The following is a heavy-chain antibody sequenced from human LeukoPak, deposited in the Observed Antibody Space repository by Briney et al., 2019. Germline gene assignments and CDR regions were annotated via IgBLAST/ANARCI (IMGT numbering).Heavy chain of an antibody. V-gene: IGHV1-69*01. Sequence: SVKVSCKASGGTFSSYAISWVRQAPGQGLEWMGGIIPIFGTANYAQKFQGRVTITADESTSTAYMELSRLRSDDTAVYYCASLYYYDSSGYYDFDYWGQGTLVTVSS. D-gene: IGHD3-22*01. CDR2: IIPIFGTA. J-gene: IGHJ4*02. CDR1: GGTFSSYA. CDR3: ASLYYYDSSGYYDFDY.